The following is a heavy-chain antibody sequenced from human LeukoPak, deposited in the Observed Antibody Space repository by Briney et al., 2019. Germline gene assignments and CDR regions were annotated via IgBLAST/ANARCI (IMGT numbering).Heavy chain of an antibody. J-gene: IGHJ3*02. CDR2: INPSGGST. CDR3: AREVPPYRIAAAGVKDAFDI. Sequence: ASVKVSCKASGYTFTSYYMHWVRQAPGQGLEWMGIINPSGGSTSYAQKFQGRVTMTRDTSTSTVYMELSSLRSEDTAVYYCAREVPPYRIAAAGVKDAFDIWGQGTMVTVSS. V-gene: IGHV1-46*01. D-gene: IGHD6-13*01. CDR1: GYTFTSYY.